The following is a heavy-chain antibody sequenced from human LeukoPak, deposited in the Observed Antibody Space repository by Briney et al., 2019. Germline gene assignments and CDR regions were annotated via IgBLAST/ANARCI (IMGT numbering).Heavy chain of an antibody. V-gene: IGHV3-48*01. J-gene: IGHJ4*02. CDR3: ARGAYYYED. CDR1: VFTFSSHS. D-gene: IGHD3-22*01. Sequence: GGSLRLSCAASVFTFSSHSMNWVRQAPGKGLEWVSYISSSSSTIYYADSVKGRFTISRDNAKNSLYLQMNSLRAEDTAVYYCARGAYYYEDWGQGTLVTVSS. CDR2: ISSSSSTI.